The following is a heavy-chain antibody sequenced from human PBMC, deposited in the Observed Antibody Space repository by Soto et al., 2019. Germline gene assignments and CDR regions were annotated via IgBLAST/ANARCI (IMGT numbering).Heavy chain of an antibody. V-gene: IGHV4-34*01. J-gene: IGHJ6*02. Sequence: SETLSLTCAVYGGSFSGYYWSWIRQPPGKGLEWIGEINHSGSTNYNPSLKSRVTISVDTSKNQFSLKLSSVTAADTAVYYCARTRIVPHYYYYGMDVWGQGTTVTVSS. CDR1: GGSFSGYY. D-gene: IGHD2-15*01. CDR2: INHSGST. CDR3: ARTRIVPHYYYYGMDV.